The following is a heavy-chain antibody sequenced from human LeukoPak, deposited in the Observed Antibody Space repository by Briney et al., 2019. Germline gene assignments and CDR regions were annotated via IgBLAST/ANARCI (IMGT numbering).Heavy chain of an antibody. CDR2: ISGSGGST. CDR1: GFTFSSYA. Sequence: GGSLRLSCAASGFTFSSYAMSWVRQAPGKGLEWVSAISGSGGSTYYADSVKGRFTISRDNSKNTLYLQMNSLRAEDTAVYYCEKDGPLDYYDSSGYSFDYWGQGTLVTVSS. CDR3: EKDGPLDYYDSSGYSFDY. J-gene: IGHJ4*02. V-gene: IGHV3-23*01. D-gene: IGHD3-22*01.